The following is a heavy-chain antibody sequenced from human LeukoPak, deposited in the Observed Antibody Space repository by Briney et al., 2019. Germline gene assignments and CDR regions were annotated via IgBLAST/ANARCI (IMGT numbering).Heavy chain of an antibody. D-gene: IGHD5-12*01. CDR3: AREGIDGSGYDLDY. J-gene: IGHJ4*02. CDR1: GFTFSSYA. CDR2: ISGSGGTT. Sequence: HPGGSLRLSCAASGFTFSSYAMSWVRQAPGKGLEWVSGISGSGGTTYYTDSVKGRFTISRDNSKNTLYLQVNSLRAEDTAVYYCAREGIDGSGYDLDYWGQGTLVTVSS. V-gene: IGHV3-23*01.